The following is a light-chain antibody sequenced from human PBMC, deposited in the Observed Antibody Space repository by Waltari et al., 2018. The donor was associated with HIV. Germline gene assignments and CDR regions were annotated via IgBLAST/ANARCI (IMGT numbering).Light chain of an antibody. Sequence: SYELTQPPSVSVSPGQTASIPCSGAKLGDKFPCWYQQEAGQSPVLVSYQDSKRPPGIPGRLAGSNSGNTATLTISGTNIMDGADYYCQAWDSNTGVFGGGTKLTV. CDR1: KLGDKF. CDR3: QAWDSNTGV. J-gene: IGLJ2*01. V-gene: IGLV3-1*01. CDR2: QDS.